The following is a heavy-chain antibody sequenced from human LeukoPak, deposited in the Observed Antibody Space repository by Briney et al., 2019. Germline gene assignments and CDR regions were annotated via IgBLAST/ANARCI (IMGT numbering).Heavy chain of an antibody. V-gene: IGHV4-30-2*01. CDR3: ARGDGDYNWYFDL. J-gene: IGHJ2*01. CDR2: IYHSGST. D-gene: IGHD4-17*01. Sequence: KPSETLSLTCTVSGGSISSSSYYWGWIRQPPGKGLEWIGYIYHSGSTYYNPSFKSRVTISVDRSKNQFSLKLSSVTAADTAVYYCARGDGDYNWYFDLWGRGTLVTVSS. CDR1: GGSISSSSYY.